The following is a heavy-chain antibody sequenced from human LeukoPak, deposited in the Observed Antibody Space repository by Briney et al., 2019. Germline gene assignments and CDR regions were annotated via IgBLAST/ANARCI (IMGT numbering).Heavy chain of an antibody. V-gene: IGHV3-66*01. CDR3: ARDLSGPLDY. Sequence: PGGSLRLSCAASGFTVSHNYMSRVRQAPGKGLEWVSVIYSGGSTNYADSVKGRFTISRDNSKNTLYLQMNSLRAEDTAVYYCARDLSGPLDYWGQGTLVTASS. CDR2: IYSGGST. J-gene: IGHJ4*02. D-gene: IGHD5-12*01. CDR1: GFTVSHNY.